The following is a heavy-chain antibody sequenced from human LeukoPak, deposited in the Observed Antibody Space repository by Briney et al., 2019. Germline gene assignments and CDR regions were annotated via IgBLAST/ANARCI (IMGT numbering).Heavy chain of an antibody. V-gene: IGHV3-33*01. Sequence: GGSLRLSCAASGFTFSSYGMHWVRQAPGKGLEWVAVIWYDGSNKYCADSVKGRFTISRDNSKNTLYLQMNSLRAEDTAVYYCAREGSQDDLWFGEFPDYWGQGTLVTVSS. J-gene: IGHJ4*02. D-gene: IGHD3-10*01. CDR3: AREGSQDDLWFGEFPDY. CDR2: IWYDGSNK. CDR1: GFTFSSYG.